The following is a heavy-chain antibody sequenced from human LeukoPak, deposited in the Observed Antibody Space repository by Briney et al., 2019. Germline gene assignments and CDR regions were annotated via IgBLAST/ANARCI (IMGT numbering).Heavy chain of an antibody. CDR1: SGSISSSRYY. D-gene: IGHD1-7*01. CDR3: ARQANWNYGGGAFDI. J-gene: IGHJ3*02. V-gene: IGHV4-39*01. Sequence: PSETLSLTCIVSSGSISSSRYYWGWIRHPPGKGLEWIGSIYYSGSTYYNPSLKSRVTISVDTSKNQFSLKLSSVTAADTAVYYCARQANWNYGGGAFDIWGQGTMVTVSS. CDR2: IYYSGST.